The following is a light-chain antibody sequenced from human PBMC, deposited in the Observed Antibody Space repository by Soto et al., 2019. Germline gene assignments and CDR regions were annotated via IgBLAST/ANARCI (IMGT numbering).Light chain of an antibody. CDR1: LGISSY. V-gene: IGKV1-9*01. CDR3: QQLNIYPIT. Sequence: IQLTQSPSSLSASVGDRVTITCPASLGISSYLAWYQQKPGKAPNLLLYAASTLHSGVPSRFSGSGAGTDFTLTISSLQPEDFATYYCQQLNIYPITCGPGTKVDIK. CDR2: AAS. J-gene: IGKJ3*01.